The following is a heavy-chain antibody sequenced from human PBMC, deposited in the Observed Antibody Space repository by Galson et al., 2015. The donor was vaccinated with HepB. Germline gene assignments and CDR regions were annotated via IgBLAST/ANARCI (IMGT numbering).Heavy chain of an antibody. J-gene: IGHJ4*02. CDR3: ARDRPYSSSWYRRYYFDY. CDR1: GYTFTSYG. D-gene: IGHD6-13*01. V-gene: IGHV1-18*01. Sequence: SVKVSCKASGYTFTSYGISWVRQAPGQGLEWMGWISAYNGNTNYAQKLQGRVTMTTDTSTSTAYMELRSLRSDDTAVYYCARDRPYSSSWYRRYYFDYWGQGTLVTVSS. CDR2: ISAYNGNT.